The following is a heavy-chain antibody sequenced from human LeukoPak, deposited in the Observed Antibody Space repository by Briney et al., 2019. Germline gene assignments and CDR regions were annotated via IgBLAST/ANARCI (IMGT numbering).Heavy chain of an antibody. CDR1: GGSISSYY. Sequence: SETLSLTCTVSGGSISSYYWSWLRQPPGKGLEWIGYIYYSGSTNYNPSLKSRVTISVDTSKNQCSLKLSSVTAADTAVYYCARGGSGYWGQGTLVTVSS. CDR3: ARGGSGY. V-gene: IGHV4-59*01. CDR2: IYYSGST. J-gene: IGHJ4*02. D-gene: IGHD1-26*01.